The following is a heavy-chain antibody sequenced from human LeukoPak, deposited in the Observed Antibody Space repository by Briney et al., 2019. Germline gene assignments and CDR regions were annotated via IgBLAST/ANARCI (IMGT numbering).Heavy chain of an antibody. V-gene: IGHV4-39*01. D-gene: IGHD2-21*01. Sequence: SETLSLTCTVSGGSISSNRYYWGWLRQPPGKGLEWIGNLYYSGNTYYKPSLKSRVTISEDTSKNQFSLKLKSVTAADTAVYYCAMPNYDKGSDFLMNAFAFWGQGTMVTVSS. CDR1: GGSISSNRYY. J-gene: IGHJ3*01. CDR3: AMPNYDKGSDFLMNAFAF. CDR2: LYYSGNT.